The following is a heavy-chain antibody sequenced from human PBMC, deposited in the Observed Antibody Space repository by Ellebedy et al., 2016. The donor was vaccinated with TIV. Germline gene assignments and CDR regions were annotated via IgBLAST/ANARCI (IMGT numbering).Heavy chain of an antibody. CDR3: ARGGEYSGYDIFLGYYYYGMDV. CDR1: GGTFSSYA. Sequence: SVKVSCXASGGTFSSYAISWVRQAPGQGLEWMGGIIPIFGTANYAQKFQGRVTITADKSTSTAYMELSSLRSEDTAVYYCARGGEYSGYDIFLGYYYYGMDVWGQGTTVTVSS. V-gene: IGHV1-69*06. J-gene: IGHJ6*02. CDR2: IIPIFGTA. D-gene: IGHD5-12*01.